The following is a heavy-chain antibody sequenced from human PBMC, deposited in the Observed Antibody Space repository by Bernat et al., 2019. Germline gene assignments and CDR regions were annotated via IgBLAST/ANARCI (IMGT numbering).Heavy chain of an antibody. V-gene: IGHV3-48*01. CDR2: ISSSSSTI. J-gene: IGHJ4*02. CDR3: ARGGGEAAAGKEGDY. Sequence: EVQLVESGGGLVQPGGSLRLSCAASGFTFSSYSMNWVRQAPGKGLEWVSYISSSSSTIYYADSVKGRFTISRDNAKNSLYLQMNSLRAEDTAVYYGARGGGEAAAGKEGDYWGQGTLVTVSS. D-gene: IGHD6-13*01. CDR1: GFTFSSYS.